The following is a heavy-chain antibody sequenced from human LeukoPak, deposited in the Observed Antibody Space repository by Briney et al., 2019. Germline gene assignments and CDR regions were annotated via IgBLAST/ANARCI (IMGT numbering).Heavy chain of an antibody. CDR3: SRSQFDY. CDR1: GFPFSSYW. CDR2: ISGDGTIK. V-gene: IGHV3-74*03. Sequence: PGGSLRLSCEPSGFPFSSYWMLWVRQAPGTGLVWVSRISGDGTIKTYADFVRGRFTISRDNTKNILYLQMNSLRVEDTAIYFCSRSQFDYWGQGVLVTVSS. J-gene: IGHJ4*02.